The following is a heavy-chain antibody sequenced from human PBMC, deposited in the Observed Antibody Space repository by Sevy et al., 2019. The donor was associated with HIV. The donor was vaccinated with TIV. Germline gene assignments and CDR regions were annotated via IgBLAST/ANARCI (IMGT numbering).Heavy chain of an antibody. CDR1: GGSISSGGYY. V-gene: IGHV4-31*03. J-gene: IGHJ4*02. Sequence: SETLSLTCTVSGGSISSGGYYWSWIRQHPGKGLEWIGYIYYSGSTYYNPSLKSRVTISVDTSKNQFSLKLSSVTAADTAVYYCARYYYDSSGYYEEGSDYWGQGTVVTVSS. D-gene: IGHD3-22*01. CDR2: IYYSGST. CDR3: ARYYYDSSGYYEEGSDY.